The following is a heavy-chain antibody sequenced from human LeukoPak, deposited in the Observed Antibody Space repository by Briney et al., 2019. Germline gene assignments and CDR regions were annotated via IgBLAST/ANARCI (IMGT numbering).Heavy chain of an antibody. CDR2: IYYSGST. Sequence: SETLSLTCTVSGGSISSYYWSWIRQPPGKGLEWIGYIYYSGSTNYNPSLKSRVTISVDTSTNQFSLKLSSVTAADTAVYYCARDPGYYDILTGYYRGNYFDYWGQGTLVTVSS. CDR3: ARDPGYYDILTGYYRGNYFDY. CDR1: GGSISSYY. V-gene: IGHV4-59*01. D-gene: IGHD3-9*01. J-gene: IGHJ4*02.